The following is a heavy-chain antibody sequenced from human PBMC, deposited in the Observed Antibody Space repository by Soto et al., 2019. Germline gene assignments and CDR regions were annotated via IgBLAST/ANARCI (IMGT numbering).Heavy chain of an antibody. V-gene: IGHV3-21*01. J-gene: IGHJ4*02. CDR2: ISSGSSNI. CDR1: GFAFRSYN. Sequence: EVQLVESGGGLVKPGESLTLSCAGSGFAFRSYNMNWVRQPPGKGLEWVASISSGSSNIYYADSVKGRFTISRDNAKDSLYLQMDSLRAEDSAVYYCASATVVAGTFDFWGQGTLLTVSS. D-gene: IGHD2-15*01. CDR3: ASATVVAGTFDF.